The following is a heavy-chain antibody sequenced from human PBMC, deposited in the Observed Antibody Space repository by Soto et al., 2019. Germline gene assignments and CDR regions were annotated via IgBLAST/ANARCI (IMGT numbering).Heavy chain of an antibody. CDR2: INASNGDT. D-gene: IGHD1-1*01. V-gene: IGHV1-3*01. Sequence: ASVKVSCKVSGYTFTSYGIHWMRHALGQRLEWMRWINASNGDTKYSPKFQGRVTITRDTYASTGDMEMSSLRSEDTAVYYCVRQHVSQTGINRFDAWSQGTFLTVAS. J-gene: IGHJ5*02. CDR1: GYTFTSYG. CDR3: VRQHVSQTGINRFDA.